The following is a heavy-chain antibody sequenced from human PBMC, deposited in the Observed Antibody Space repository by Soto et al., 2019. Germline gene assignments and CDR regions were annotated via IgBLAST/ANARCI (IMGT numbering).Heavy chain of an antibody. V-gene: IGHV4-31*11. D-gene: IGHD1-26*01. CDR3: ATSLVTSRTRVDY. Sequence: SLCLAGAVSGASIYTGGFYGSWIRQLPGKGLEWLGYIYYTGSTQYTPSLKSRLTISTDTSDNQFSLRLTSVTAADKAVYYCATSLVTSRTRVDYWGQGTLVTVSS. CDR1: GASIYTGGFY. CDR2: IYYTGST. J-gene: IGHJ4*02.